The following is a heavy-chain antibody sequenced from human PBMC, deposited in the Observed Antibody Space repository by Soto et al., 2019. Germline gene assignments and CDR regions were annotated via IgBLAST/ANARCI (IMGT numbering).Heavy chain of an antibody. CDR2: ISASGDST. Sequence: EVQLLESGGGLVQPGGSLRLSCATSGFTLSNYAMNWVRQSTGKGLEWVSSISASGDSTYYPESVKGRFTVSRDNSKNTLYLQIDSLRAEDTAVYYCAKGGSLTGYFTYDYWGQGALVTVSS. CDR3: AKGGSLTGYFTYDY. CDR1: GFTLSNYA. J-gene: IGHJ4*02. V-gene: IGHV3-23*01. D-gene: IGHD3-9*01.